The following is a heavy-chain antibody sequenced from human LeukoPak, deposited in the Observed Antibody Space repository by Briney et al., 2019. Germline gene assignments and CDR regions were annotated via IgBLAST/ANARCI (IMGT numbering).Heavy chain of an antibody. CDR2: IYYSGST. Sequence: SETLSLTCTVSGGSISSYYWSWIRQPPGKGLEWIGYIYYSGSTNYNPSLKGRVTISVDTSKNQFSLKLSSVTAADTAVYYCARDVVTMVRGNYYYGMDVWGQGTTVTVSS. D-gene: IGHD3-10*01. V-gene: IGHV4-59*01. CDR1: GGSISSYY. J-gene: IGHJ6*02. CDR3: ARDVVTMVRGNYYYGMDV.